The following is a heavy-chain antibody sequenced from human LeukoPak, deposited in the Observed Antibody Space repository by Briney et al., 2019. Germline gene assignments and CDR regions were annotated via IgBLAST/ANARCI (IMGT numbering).Heavy chain of an antibody. CDR1: GGSISSGGYS. J-gene: IGHJ4*02. D-gene: IGHD3-10*01. V-gene: IGHV4-30-4*07. CDR3: AREGEGALYGSGSYYIY. Sequence: PSETLSLTCAVSGGSISSGGYSWSWIRQPPGKGLEWIGYIYYSGSTYYNPPLKSRVTISVDTSKNQFSLKLSSVTAADTAVYYCAREGEGALYGSGSYYIYWGQGTLVTVSS. CDR2: IYYSGST.